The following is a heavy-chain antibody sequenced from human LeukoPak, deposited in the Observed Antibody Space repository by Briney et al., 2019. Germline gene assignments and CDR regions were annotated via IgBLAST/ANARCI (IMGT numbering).Heavy chain of an antibody. CDR1: GVSISSGGYY. J-gene: IGHJ4*02. V-gene: IGHV4-31*03. CDR3: ARHQIRVGAINYFDY. D-gene: IGHD1-26*01. CDR2: IYYSGST. Sequence: SQTLSLTCTVSGVSISSGGYYWSWLRQHPGMGLEWIGYIYYSGSTYYNPSLKSRVTISVDTSKNQFSLMLSSVTAAETAVYYCARHQIRVGAINYFDYRGQGTLVTISS.